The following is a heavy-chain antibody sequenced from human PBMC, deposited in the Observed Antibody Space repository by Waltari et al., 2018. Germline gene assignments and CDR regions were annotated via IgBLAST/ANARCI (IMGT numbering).Heavy chain of an antibody. V-gene: IGHV1-69*05. Sequence: QVQLVQSGAEVKKPGSSVEVSCTCSGGTFSGYASSWVRQAPGQGLEWMGGIIPIFGTANYAQKFQGRVTITTDESTSTAYMELSSLRSEDTAVYYCAREDVRYFDLWGRGTLVTVSS. CDR3: AREDVRYFDL. CDR2: IIPIFGTA. CDR1: GGTFSGYA. J-gene: IGHJ2*01.